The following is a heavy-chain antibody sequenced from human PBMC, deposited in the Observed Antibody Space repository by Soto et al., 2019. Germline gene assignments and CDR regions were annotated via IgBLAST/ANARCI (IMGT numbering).Heavy chain of an antibody. D-gene: IGHD3-22*01. CDR1: GYSFTSYW. CDR2: IYPGDSDT. CDR3: AREPYYYDSSGSYVDY. J-gene: IGHJ4*02. V-gene: IGHV5-51*01. Sequence: PGESLKISCKGSGYSFTSYWIGWVRQMPGKGLEWMGIIYPGDSDTRYSPSFQGQVTISADKSISTAYLQWSSLKASDTAMYYWAREPYYYDSSGSYVDYWGQGTLVTVS.